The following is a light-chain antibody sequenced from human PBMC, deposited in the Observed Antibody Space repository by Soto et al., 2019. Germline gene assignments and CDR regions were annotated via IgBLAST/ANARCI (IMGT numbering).Light chain of an antibody. V-gene: IGKV3D-15*01. CDR1: QTVNNN. CDR3: QQNKDWPGT. CDR2: GAS. Sequence: EVVMTQSPGTLSLSPGERATLSCRASQTVNNNYVAWYQQKPGQAPRLLIYGASNRATGIPDRFSGSGSGTEFTLTISSLQSEDFGVYYCQQNKDWPGTFGQGTKVDIK. J-gene: IGKJ1*01.